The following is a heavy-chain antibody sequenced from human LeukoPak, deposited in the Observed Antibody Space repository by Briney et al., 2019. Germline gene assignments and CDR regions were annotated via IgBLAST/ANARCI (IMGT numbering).Heavy chain of an antibody. J-gene: IGHJ4*02. CDR2: INHSGST. Sequence: SETLSLTCAVYGGSFSGYCWSWIRQPPGKGLEWIGEINHSGSTNYNPSLKSRVTISVDTSKNQFSLKLSSVTAADTAVYYCARGRRTITMIAGGLDYWGQGTLVTVSS. CDR1: GGSFSGYC. V-gene: IGHV4-34*01. CDR3: ARGRRTITMIAGGLDY. D-gene: IGHD3-22*01.